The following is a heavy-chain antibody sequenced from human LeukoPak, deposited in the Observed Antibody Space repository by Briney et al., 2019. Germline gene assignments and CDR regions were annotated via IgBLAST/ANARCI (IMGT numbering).Heavy chain of an antibody. Sequence: PSGTLSLTCAVSGGSIYNDNWWSWVRQPPGKGLEWIGEIWHSGSTKYNPSLKSRVTISVDTSKKQFSLRLSSVTAADTALYYRARDRGGYSSSYFDPWGKGTLVTVSS. CDR1: GGSIYNDNW. CDR2: IWHSGST. D-gene: IGHD6-13*01. CDR3: ARDRGGYSSSYFDP. J-gene: IGHJ5*02. V-gene: IGHV4-4*02.